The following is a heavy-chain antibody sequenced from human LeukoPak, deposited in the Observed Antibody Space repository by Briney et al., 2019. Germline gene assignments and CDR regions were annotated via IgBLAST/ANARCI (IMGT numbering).Heavy chain of an antibody. V-gene: IGHV1-2*06. Sequence: ASVKVSCKASGGTFSSYAISWVRQAPGQGLEWMGRINPNSGGTNYAQKSQGRVTMTRDTSISTAYMELSRLRSDDTAVYYCARGPRLDSSGWYYGAFDIWGQGTMVTVSS. CDR1: GGTFSSYA. CDR2: INPNSGGT. CDR3: ARGPRLDSSGWYYGAFDI. D-gene: IGHD6-19*01. J-gene: IGHJ3*02.